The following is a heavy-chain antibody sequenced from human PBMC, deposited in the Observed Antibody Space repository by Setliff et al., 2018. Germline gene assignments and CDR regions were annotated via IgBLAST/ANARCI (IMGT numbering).Heavy chain of an antibody. V-gene: IGHV4-4*07. CDR2: IYIGGSA. CDR1: GGSFSGYY. CDR3: AREQWLDPPGYYYMDV. Sequence: SETLSLTCAVYGGSFSGYYWSWIRQPAGKGLEWIGHIYIGGSANYNPSLKSQVTMSIDTSKNQFSLKLNSVTAADMAVYYCAREQWLDPPGYYYMDVWAKGTTVTVSS. D-gene: IGHD6-19*01. J-gene: IGHJ6*03.